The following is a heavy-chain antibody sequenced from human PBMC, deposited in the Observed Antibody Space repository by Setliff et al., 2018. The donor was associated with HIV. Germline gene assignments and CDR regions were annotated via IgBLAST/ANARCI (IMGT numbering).Heavy chain of an antibody. Sequence: LSLTCSVSSDSISSGSYYWSWIRLPAGKGLEWIGYIYTSGSTKYNPSLKSRVTISLDSSKNQFSLKLSSVTAADTAVYYCASGREAVAGALHFDYWGQGTLVTVSS. J-gene: IGHJ4*02. D-gene: IGHD6-19*01. CDR2: IYTSGST. V-gene: IGHV4-61*09. CDR3: ASGREAVAGALHFDY. CDR1: SDSISSGSYY.